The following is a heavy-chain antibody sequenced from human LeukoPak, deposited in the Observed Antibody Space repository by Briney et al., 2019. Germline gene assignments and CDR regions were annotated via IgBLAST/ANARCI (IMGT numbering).Heavy chain of an antibody. J-gene: IGHJ4*02. V-gene: IGHV1-24*01. CDR2: FDPEDGET. CDR1: EYTLSELS. D-gene: IGHD3-10*01. CDR3: ATEVEKYYYGSGSLN. Sequence: ASVKVSCKVSEYTLSELSMHWVRQAPGKGLEWMGGFDPEDGETIYAQKFQGRVTMTEDTSTDTAYMELSSLRSEDTAVYYCATEVEKYYYGSGSLNWGQGTLVTVSS.